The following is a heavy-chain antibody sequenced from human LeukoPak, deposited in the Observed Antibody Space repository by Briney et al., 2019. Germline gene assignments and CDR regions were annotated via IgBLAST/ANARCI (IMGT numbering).Heavy chain of an antibody. Sequence: SETLSLTCAVYGGSFSGYYWSWIRQPPGKGLEWIGEINHSGSTNYNPSLKSRVTISVDTPKNQFSLKLSSVAAADTAVYYCASLNGYSGYDKRVSYWGQGTLVTVSS. V-gene: IGHV4-34*01. CDR2: INHSGST. D-gene: IGHD5-12*01. CDR3: ASLNGYSGYDKRVSY. J-gene: IGHJ4*02. CDR1: GGSFSGYY.